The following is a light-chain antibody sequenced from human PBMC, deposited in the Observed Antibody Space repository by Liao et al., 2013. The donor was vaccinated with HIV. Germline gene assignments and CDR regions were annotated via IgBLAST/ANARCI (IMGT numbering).Light chain of an antibody. CDR1: RLGDKF. CDR2: QDT. CDR3: QAWDSTTGDVL. V-gene: IGLV3-1*01. J-gene: IGLJ2*01. Sequence: SYDLTQPPSVSVSPGQTASITCSGDRLGDKFVSWYQQKPGQSPVVVIYQDTKRPSGIPERFSGSNSGNTATLSISGTQAMDEADYYCQAWDSTTGDVLFGGGTKLTVL.